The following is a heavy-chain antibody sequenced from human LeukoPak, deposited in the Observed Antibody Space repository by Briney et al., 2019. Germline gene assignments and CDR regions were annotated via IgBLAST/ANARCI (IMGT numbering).Heavy chain of an antibody. D-gene: IGHD3-10*01. V-gene: IGHV1-2*02. CDR2: INPNSGGT. CDR1: GYTFTSYA. Sequence: ASVKVSCKASGYTFTSYAMNWVRQAPGQGLEWMGWINPNSGGTNYAQKFQGRVTMTRDTSISTAYMELSRLRSDDTAVYYCARAGPMVQYNWFDPWGQGTLVTVSS. J-gene: IGHJ5*02. CDR3: ARAGPMVQYNWFDP.